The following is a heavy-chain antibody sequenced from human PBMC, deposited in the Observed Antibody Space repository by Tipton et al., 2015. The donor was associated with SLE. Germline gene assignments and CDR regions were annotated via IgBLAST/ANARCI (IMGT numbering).Heavy chain of an antibody. CDR3: ARDTDGSFYFDY. D-gene: IGHD1-26*01. CDR1: GFTFSSYG. J-gene: IGHJ4*02. Sequence: SLRLSCAASGFTFSSYGMHWVRRAPGKGLEWVAVIWYDGSNKKYADSVKGRITISRDNPKSTLYLQMNSLRAEDTAVYYCARDTDGSFYFDYWGQGTLVTVSS. CDR2: IWYDGSNK. V-gene: IGHV3-33*01.